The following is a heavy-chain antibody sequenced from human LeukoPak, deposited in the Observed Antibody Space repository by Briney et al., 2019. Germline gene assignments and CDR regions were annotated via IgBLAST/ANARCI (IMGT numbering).Heavy chain of an antibody. V-gene: IGHV4-31*03. D-gene: IGHD2-8*01. CDR3: ARDGPRYCTNGVCYPSSY. CDR1: GGSISSGGYY. Sequence: PSQTLSLTCTVSGGSISSGGYYWSWIRQHPGKGLEWIGYIYYSGSTYYNPSLKSRVTISVDTSKNQFSLKLSSVTAADTAVYYCARDGPRYCTNGVCYPSSYWGQGTLVTVSS. J-gene: IGHJ4*02. CDR2: IYYSGST.